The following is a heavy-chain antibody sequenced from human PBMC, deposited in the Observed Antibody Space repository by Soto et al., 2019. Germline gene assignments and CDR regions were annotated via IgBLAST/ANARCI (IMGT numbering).Heavy chain of an antibody. J-gene: IGHJ3*02. Sequence: QVQLVESGGGVVQPGRSLRLSCAASGFTFSSYAMHWVRQAPGKGLEWVAVISYDGSNKYYADSVKGRFTISRDNSKNALYLQMNRLRAEDTAVYYCARRITMIVVEVDAFDIWGQGTMVPVSS. V-gene: IGHV3-30-3*01. CDR3: ARRITMIVVEVDAFDI. CDR1: GFTFSSYA. CDR2: ISYDGSNK. D-gene: IGHD3-22*01.